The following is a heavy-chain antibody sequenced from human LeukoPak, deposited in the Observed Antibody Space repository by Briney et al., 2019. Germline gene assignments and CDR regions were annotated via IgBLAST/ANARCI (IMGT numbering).Heavy chain of an antibody. D-gene: IGHD5-18*01. Sequence: SETLSLTCSVAGDSISSSSSYWAWIRQPPGKGLEWIGSIYHSGSSYYNPSLKSRVTISVDTSKNQFSLKVTSVTAADTAVYYCARDPTHTAMGYFDYWGQGTLVTVSS. V-gene: IGHV4-39*07. CDR3: ARDPTHTAMGYFDY. J-gene: IGHJ4*02. CDR1: GDSISSSSSY. CDR2: IYHSGSS.